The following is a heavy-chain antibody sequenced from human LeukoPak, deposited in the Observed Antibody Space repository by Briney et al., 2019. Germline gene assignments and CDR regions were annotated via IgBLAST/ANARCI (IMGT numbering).Heavy chain of an antibody. D-gene: IGHD1-7*01. J-gene: IGHJ5*02. CDR2: IWYDGSNK. V-gene: IGHV3-33*01. CDR3: ARDRSTRLWRGTYFDP. Sequence: PGRSLRLSCAASGFTFSSYGMHWVRQAPGKGLEWGAVIWYDGSNKYYADSVKGRFTISRDNSKNTLYLQMNSLRAEDTAVYYCARDRSTRLWRGTYFDPWGQGTLVTVSS. CDR1: GFTFSSYG.